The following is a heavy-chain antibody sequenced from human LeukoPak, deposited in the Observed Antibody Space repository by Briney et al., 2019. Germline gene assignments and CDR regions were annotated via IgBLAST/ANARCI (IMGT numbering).Heavy chain of an antibody. CDR1: GYTFTSYG. D-gene: IGHD5-12*01. CDR2: ISADNGKT. J-gene: IGHJ6*03. V-gene: IGHV1-18*01. Sequence: ASVKVSCKTSGYTFTSYGISRVRHAPGQGLEWMGWISADNGKTNYAQKLQGRVTMTTDTSTTTAYMELRSLRSDDTAVYYCARRGYPVYYYYMDVWGKGTTVTISS. CDR3: ARRGYPVYYYYMDV.